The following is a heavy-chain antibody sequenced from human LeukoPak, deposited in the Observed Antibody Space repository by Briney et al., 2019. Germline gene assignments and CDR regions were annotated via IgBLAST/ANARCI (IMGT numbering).Heavy chain of an antibody. Sequence: SETLSLTCTVSGGSISSGDYYWSWIRQPPGKGLEWIGYIYYSGTTYYNPSLQSRVTISVDTSKNQFSLKLSSVTAADTAVYYCARSNYGSGSYHNSWGQGTLVTVSS. CDR1: GGSISSGDYY. D-gene: IGHD3-10*01. V-gene: IGHV4-31*03. CDR3: ARSNYGSGSYHNS. J-gene: IGHJ4*02. CDR2: IYYSGTT.